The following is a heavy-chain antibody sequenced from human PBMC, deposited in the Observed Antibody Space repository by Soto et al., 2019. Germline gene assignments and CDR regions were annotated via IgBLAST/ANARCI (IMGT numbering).Heavy chain of an antibody. CDR2: IIPIFGTA. V-gene: IGHV1-69*13. CDR3: ARVSTMIVPPDY. Sequence: SVKVSCKASGGTFSSYAISWMRQAPGQGLEWMGGIIPIFGTANYAQKFQGRVTITADESTSTDYMELSSLRSEDTAVYYCARVSTMIVPPDYWGQGTLVTSPQ. D-gene: IGHD3-22*01. J-gene: IGHJ4*02. CDR1: GGTFSSYA.